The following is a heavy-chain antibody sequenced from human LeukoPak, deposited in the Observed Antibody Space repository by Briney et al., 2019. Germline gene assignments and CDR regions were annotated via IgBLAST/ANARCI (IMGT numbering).Heavy chain of an antibody. CDR1: GFTFSSYG. J-gene: IGHJ4*02. CDR3: AKDIADY. D-gene: IGHD6-13*01. Sequence: GGSLRLSCAASGFTFSSYGMHWVRQAPGKGLEWVAVISYDGSNKYYADSVKGRFTISRDNSKNTLYLQMKSLRAEDTAVYYCAKDIADYWGQGTLVTVSS. CDR2: ISYDGSNK. V-gene: IGHV3-30*18.